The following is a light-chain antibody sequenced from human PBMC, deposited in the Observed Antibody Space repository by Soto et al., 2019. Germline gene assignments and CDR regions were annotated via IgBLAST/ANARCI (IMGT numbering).Light chain of an antibody. J-gene: IGKJ3*01. CDR1: QRIGTW. Sequence: DIQMTQSPSTLSASVGDRVTITCRASQRIGTWLAGYQQNPGKATKRLIYDASSVESGVPSRFSGSGSGTEFSLTISSLQPDDFATYYCQQYNSYSPLFGPWTQVDIK. CDR3: QQYNSYSPL. V-gene: IGKV1-5*01. CDR2: DAS.